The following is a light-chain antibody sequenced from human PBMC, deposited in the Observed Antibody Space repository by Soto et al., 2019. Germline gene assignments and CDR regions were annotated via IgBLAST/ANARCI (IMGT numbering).Light chain of an antibody. J-gene: IGLJ1*01. CDR3: ASFTSISTYV. CDR2: DVT. Sequence: QSVLTQPASVSGSPGQSITISCVGTGDDIGGYNFVSWYQHHPGKAPKLIIYDVTHRPSGVSERFSGSKSGFTASLTISGLQPEDESHYYCASFTSISTYVFGTGTKVTVL. V-gene: IGLV2-14*01. CDR1: GDDIGGYNF.